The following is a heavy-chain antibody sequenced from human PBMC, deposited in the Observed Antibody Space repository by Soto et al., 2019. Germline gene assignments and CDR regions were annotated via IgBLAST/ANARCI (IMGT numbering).Heavy chain of an antibody. CDR1: GGMFYSSA. Sequence: ASVKVSCKASGGMFYSSAINWVRQAPGQGLEWMGGIVPMNGSPKYAQEFLGRVTISADASATTAYMDLSGLKSEDTAVYYCSFAPNWTYQLTRYWGRVPHVTVSS. J-gene: IGHJ4*02. CDR3: SFAPNWTYQLTRY. CDR2: IVPMNGSP. D-gene: IGHD2-2*01. V-gene: IGHV1-69*13.